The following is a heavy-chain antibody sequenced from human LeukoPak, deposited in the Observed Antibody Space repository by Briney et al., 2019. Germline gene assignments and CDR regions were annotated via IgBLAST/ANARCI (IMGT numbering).Heavy chain of an antibody. CDR3: ARDLMNGNDY. CDR2: ISSSSSYI. J-gene: IGHJ4*02. V-gene: IGHV3-21*01. Sequence: RGSLRLSCAASGFTFSDYSMNWVRQAPGKGLEWVSFISSSSSYIYYADSVKGRFTISRDNAKNSLYLQMNSLRAEDTAVYFCARDLMNGNDYWGQGTLVTVSS. D-gene: IGHD1-1*01. CDR1: GFTFSDYS.